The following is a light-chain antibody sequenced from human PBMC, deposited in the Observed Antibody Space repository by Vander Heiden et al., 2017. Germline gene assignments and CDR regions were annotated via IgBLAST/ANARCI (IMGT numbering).Light chain of an antibody. V-gene: IGLV2-18*02. CDR1: SSDVGAYKC. CDR2: DVS. Sequence: QSALTQPPSVSGSPGQSVTISCTGTSSDVGAYKCVSWYQQPPGTAPKLVIFDVSKRPSGVPDRFSGSKSGNTASLTISGLQAEDEADYYCRSGTSRYTYVFGTGTKVTVL. J-gene: IGLJ1*01. CDR3: RSGTSRYTYV.